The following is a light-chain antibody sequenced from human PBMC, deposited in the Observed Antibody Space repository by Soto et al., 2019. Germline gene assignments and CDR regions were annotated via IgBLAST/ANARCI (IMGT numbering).Light chain of an antibody. V-gene: IGKV1-39*01. Sequence: DIQMTQSPSSLSASVGDSVTITCRASQSISNYLNWYQQKPGKVPKLLIYAASTLQSGVPSRFSGSGYATDFTLTISSLQPEDFASYYCQQSYSTPLVTFGQGTRLEIK. CDR2: AAS. CDR3: QQSYSTPLVT. J-gene: IGKJ5*01. CDR1: QSISNY.